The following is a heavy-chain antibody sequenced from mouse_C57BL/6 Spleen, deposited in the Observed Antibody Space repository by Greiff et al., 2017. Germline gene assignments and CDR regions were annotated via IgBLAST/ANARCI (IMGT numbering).Heavy chain of an antibody. V-gene: IGHV1-69*01. CDR1: GYTFTSYW. CDR2: IDPSDSYT. J-gene: IGHJ2*01. Sequence: QVQLQQPGAELVMPGASVKLSCKASGYTFTSYWMHWVKQRPGQGLEWIGEIDPSDSYTNYNQKFKGKSTLTVDKSSSTAYMQLSSLTSEDSAVYYCARSGDYYGSRREGYFDYWGQGTTRTVSS. CDR3: ARSGDYYGSRREGYFDY. D-gene: IGHD1-1*01.